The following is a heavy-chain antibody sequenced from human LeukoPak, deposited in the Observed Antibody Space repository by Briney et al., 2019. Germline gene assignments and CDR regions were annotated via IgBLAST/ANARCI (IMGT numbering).Heavy chain of an antibody. Sequence: GGSLRLSCAASGFTFDDYAMHWVRQAPGKGLEWVSGISWNSGSIGYADSVKGRFTISRDNAKNSLYLQMNSLRAEDTALYYCAKDMVTGYSYGSVFDYWGQGTLVTVSS. D-gene: IGHD5-18*01. J-gene: IGHJ4*02. V-gene: IGHV3-9*01. CDR1: GFTFDDYA. CDR3: AKDMVTGYSYGSVFDY. CDR2: ISWNSGSI.